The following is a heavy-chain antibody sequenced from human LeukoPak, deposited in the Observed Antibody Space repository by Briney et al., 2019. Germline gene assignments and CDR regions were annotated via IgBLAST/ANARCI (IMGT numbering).Heavy chain of an antibody. CDR1: GFTFSSYA. CDR2: ISGSGGST. J-gene: IGHJ6*02. Sequence: GGSLRLSCAASGFTFSSYAMSWVRQAPGKGLEWVSAISGSGGSTYYADSVKGRFTISRDNSKNTLYLRMNSLKTEDTAVYYCTTKTTLGFGVDVWGQGTTVTVSS. V-gene: IGHV3-23*01. CDR3: TTKTTLGFGVDV. D-gene: IGHD4-17*01.